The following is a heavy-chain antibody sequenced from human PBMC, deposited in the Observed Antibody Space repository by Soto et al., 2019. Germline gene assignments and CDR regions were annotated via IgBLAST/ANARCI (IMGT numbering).Heavy chain of an antibody. CDR3: ARDAYYHDSSGYYLKYYYYGMDV. CDR1: GFTFSNYG. V-gene: IGHV3-33*01. D-gene: IGHD3-22*01. J-gene: IGHJ6*02. CDR2: IWYDGSNK. Sequence: QVQLVESGGGVVQPGRSLRLSCAASGFTFSNYGMHWVRQAPGKGLEWVAVIWYDGSNKYNADSVKGRFTISRDDSKNTLYLQMNSLRAEDTAVYYCARDAYYHDSSGYYLKYYYYGMDVWGQGTTVTVSS.